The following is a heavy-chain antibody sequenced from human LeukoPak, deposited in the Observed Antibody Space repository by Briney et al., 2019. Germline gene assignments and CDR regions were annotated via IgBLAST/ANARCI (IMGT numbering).Heavy chain of an antibody. D-gene: IGHD6-6*01. CDR3: ARAIVEYSSSSSFDY. CDR1: GGSISSHY. J-gene: IGHJ4*02. V-gene: IGHV4-59*11. CDR2: IYYSGST. Sequence: PSETLSLTCTVSGGSISSHYWSWIRQPPGKGLEWIGYIYYSGSTNYNPSLKSRVTISVDTSKNQFSLKLSSVTAADTAVYYCARAIVEYSSSSSFDYWSQGTLVTVSS.